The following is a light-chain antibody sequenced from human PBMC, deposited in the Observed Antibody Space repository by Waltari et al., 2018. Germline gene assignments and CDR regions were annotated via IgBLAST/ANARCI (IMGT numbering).Light chain of an antibody. CDR3: QQSHSLPRT. J-gene: IGKJ1*01. Sequence: DFQMTQSPSSLSASVGDRVTITCRASQAISSYLNWYQQKPGKAPQLLIYTASTLQSGVPSRFSSSGFGTDFTLTISSLQPEDFATYYCQQSHSLPRTFGQGTRVEMK. V-gene: IGKV1-39*01. CDR1: QAISSY. CDR2: TAS.